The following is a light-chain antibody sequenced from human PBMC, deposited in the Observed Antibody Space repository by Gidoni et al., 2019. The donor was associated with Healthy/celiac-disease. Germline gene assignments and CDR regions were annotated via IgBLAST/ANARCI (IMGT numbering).Light chain of an antibody. CDR1: QSVSSSY. CDR2: GAS. Sequence: EIVLTQSPGTLSLSPGERATLSCRASQSVSSSYLAWYQQKPGPAPRLLIYGASSRATGIPDFTLTISRLEPEDFAVYYCQQYGSSRRTFGQGTKVEIK. J-gene: IGKJ1*01. CDR3: QQYGSSRRT. V-gene: IGKV3-20*01.